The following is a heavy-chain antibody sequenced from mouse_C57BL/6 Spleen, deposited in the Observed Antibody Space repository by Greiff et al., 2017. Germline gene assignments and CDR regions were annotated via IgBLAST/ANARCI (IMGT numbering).Heavy chain of an antibody. CDR1: GYTFTSYW. J-gene: IGHJ4*01. D-gene: IGHD1-1*01. CDR2: INPSNGGT. V-gene: IGHV1-53*01. Sequence: QVQLQQPGTELVKPGASVKLSCKASGYTFTSYWMHWVKQRPGQGLEWIGNINPSNGGTNYNEKFKSKATLTVDKSSSTAYMQLSSLTSEDSAVYYCARGGYYYGSSPYAMDYWGQGTSVTVSS. CDR3: ARGGYYYGSSPYAMDY.